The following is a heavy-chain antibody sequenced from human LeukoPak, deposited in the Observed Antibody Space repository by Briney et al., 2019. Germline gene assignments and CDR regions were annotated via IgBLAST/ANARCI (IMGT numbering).Heavy chain of an antibody. V-gene: IGHV3-23*01. Sequence: GGSLRLSCTASGFTFSTFAMIWVRQPPGKGLEWVSSIFPSGGEIHYADSVRGRFTISRDNSKSTLSLQMNSLRAEDTAIYYCATYRQVLLPFESWGQGTLVTVSS. D-gene: IGHD2-8*02. CDR1: GFTFSTFA. CDR3: ATYRQVLLPFES. CDR2: IFPSGGEI. J-gene: IGHJ4*02.